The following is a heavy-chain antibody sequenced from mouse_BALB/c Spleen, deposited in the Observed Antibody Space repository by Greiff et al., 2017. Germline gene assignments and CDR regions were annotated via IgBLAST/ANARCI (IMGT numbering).Heavy chain of an antibody. J-gene: IGHJ4*01. CDR1: GFAFSSYD. V-gene: IGHV5-12-1*01. CDR3: ARHYYGSSYYAMDY. CDR2: ISSGGGST. D-gene: IGHD1-1*01. Sequence: EVKLMESGGGLVKPGGSLKLSCAASGFAFSSYDMSWVRQTPEKRLEWVAYISSGGGSTYYPDTVKGRFTISGDNAKNTLYLQMSSLKSEDTAMYYCARHYYGSSYYAMDYWGQGTSVTVSS.